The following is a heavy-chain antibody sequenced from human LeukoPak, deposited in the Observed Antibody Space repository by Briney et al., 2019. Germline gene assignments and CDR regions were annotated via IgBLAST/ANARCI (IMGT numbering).Heavy chain of an antibody. CDR3: ATGRSIRYFDY. Sequence: SETLSLTCTVSGVSVFSSYWNWVRQPPGKGLEWIGYVHYSGSTNYNPSLKSRVTISVDTSKSQFSLKLSSATAADTAVYYCATGRSIRYFDYWGQGTLLTVSS. V-gene: IGHV4-59*02. D-gene: IGHD3-9*01. CDR2: VHYSGST. CDR1: GVSVFSSY. J-gene: IGHJ4*02.